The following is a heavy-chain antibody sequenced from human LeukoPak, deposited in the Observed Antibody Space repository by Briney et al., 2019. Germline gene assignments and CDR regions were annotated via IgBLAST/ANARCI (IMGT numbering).Heavy chain of an antibody. Sequence: PSETLSLTCTVSGGSISSSRYYWGWIRQPPGKGLEWIGSIYYTGSTYYNPSLKSRVTISVDTSKNQFSLKLSSVTAADTAVYYCARNLGELEAFDIWGQGTMVTVSS. V-gene: IGHV4-39*01. CDR2: IYYTGST. J-gene: IGHJ3*02. D-gene: IGHD3-10*01. CDR1: GGSISSSRYY. CDR3: ARNLGELEAFDI.